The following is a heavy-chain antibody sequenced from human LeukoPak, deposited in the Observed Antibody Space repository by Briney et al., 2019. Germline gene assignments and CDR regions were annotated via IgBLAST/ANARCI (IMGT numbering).Heavy chain of an antibody. D-gene: IGHD5-12*01. V-gene: IGHV4-4*09. Sequence: SETLSLTCTVSGGSISSYYWSWIRQPPGKGLEWIGYIYTSGSTNYNPSLKSRVTISVDRSKNQFSLKLSSVTAADTAVYYCARAAVATPIFDYWGQGTLVTVSS. CDR3: ARAAVATPIFDY. J-gene: IGHJ4*02. CDR2: IYTSGST. CDR1: GGSISSYY.